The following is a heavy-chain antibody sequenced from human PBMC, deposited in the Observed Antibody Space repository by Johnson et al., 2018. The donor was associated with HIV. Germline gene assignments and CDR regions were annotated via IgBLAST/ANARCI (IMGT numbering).Heavy chain of an antibody. J-gene: IGHJ3*02. V-gene: IGHV3-20*04. Sequence: VLLLESGGGVVRPGGSLRLSCAASGFNFDDYGMTWVRQAPGKGLEWVSGINWNGGSTGYADSVKGRFTISRDNAKNSLYLQMNSLRADDTALYYCARVRAAAVSDAFDIWGQGTMVTVSS. D-gene: IGHD6-13*01. CDR3: ARVRAAAVSDAFDI. CDR1: GFNFDDYG. CDR2: INWNGGST.